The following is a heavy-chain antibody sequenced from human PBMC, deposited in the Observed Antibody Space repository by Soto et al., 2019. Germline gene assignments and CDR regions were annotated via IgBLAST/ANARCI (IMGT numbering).Heavy chain of an antibody. CDR2: AYHTGST. D-gene: IGHD2-15*01. CDR1: GGSISSSY. J-gene: IGHJ5*02. V-gene: IGHV4-59*08. CDR3: ARRECSGGTCSFDP. Sequence: QVQLQESGPGLVKPSETLSLTCTVSGGSISSSYWSWIRQPPGKGLEWIGYAYHTGSTNNNPSLKSRLTISMDTSKNQFSLKLTSVSAADTAVYYCARRECSGGTCSFDPWGQGTLVTVSS.